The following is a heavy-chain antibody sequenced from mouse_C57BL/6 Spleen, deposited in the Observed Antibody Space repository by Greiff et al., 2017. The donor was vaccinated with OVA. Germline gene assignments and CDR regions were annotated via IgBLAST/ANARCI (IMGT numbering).Heavy chain of an antibody. V-gene: IGHV1-82*01. J-gene: IGHJ2*01. CDR1: GYAFSSSW. CDR2: IYPGDGDT. Sequence: VMLVESGPELVKPGASVKISCKASGYAFSSSWMNWVKQRPGKGLEWIGRIYPGDGDTNYNGKFKGKATLTADKSSSTAYMQLSSLTSEDSAVYFCARGDDGYPYFDYWGQGTTLTVSS. CDR3: ARGDDGYPYFDY. D-gene: IGHD2-3*01.